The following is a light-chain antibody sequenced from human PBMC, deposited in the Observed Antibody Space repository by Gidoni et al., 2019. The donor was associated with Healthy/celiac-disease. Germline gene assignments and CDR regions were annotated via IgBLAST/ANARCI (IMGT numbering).Light chain of an antibody. J-gene: IGKJ2*01. Sequence: DIQMTQSPSSLSASVGDRVTITCRASQSISNYLNWYQQKPGKAPKFLIYAASSLQSGVPSRCSGSGAGTDFTLTISSLQPEDFATYYCQQSYSTPRFTFGQGTKLEIK. CDR2: AAS. V-gene: IGKV1-39*01. CDR3: QQSYSTPRFT. CDR1: QSISNY.